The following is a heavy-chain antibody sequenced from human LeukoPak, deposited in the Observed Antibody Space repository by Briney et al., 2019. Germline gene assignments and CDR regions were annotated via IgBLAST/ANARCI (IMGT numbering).Heavy chain of an antibody. Sequence: PSETLSLTCTVSGGSISSSSYYWGWIRQPPGKGLEWIGSIYYSGSTYYNPSLKSRVTISVDTSKNQFSLKLSSVTAADTAVYYCARSCGGDCPLGGDAFDIWGQGTMVTVSS. CDR1: GGSISSSSYY. CDR3: ARSCGGDCPLGGDAFDI. CDR2: IYYSGST. J-gene: IGHJ3*02. D-gene: IGHD2-21*02. V-gene: IGHV4-39*01.